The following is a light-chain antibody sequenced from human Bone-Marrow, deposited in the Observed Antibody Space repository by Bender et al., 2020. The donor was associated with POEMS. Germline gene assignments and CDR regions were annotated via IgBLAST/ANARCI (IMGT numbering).Light chain of an antibody. J-gene: IGLJ2*01. Sequence: QSALTQPPSASGSPGQSVTISCTGSRGDVGTYNYVSWYQHHPGKAPKLMIYDVSERPSGVPDRFSGSKSGNTASLTISGLQAEDEADYHCCSYTGSSANVVFGGGTKLTVL. CDR2: DVS. V-gene: IGLV2-8*01. CDR3: CSYTGSSANVV. CDR1: RGDVGTYNY.